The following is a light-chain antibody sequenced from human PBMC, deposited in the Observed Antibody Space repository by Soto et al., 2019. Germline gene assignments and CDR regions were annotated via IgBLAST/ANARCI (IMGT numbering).Light chain of an antibody. J-gene: IGKJ3*01. CDR3: QQYGVSPQS. CDR1: QSISGSY. CDR2: GAN. Sequence: EIVLTQYPGTLSLSPGERCTLSCRAIQSISGSYLAGYQQKLGQAPRLLVYGANTRATGITDRFSGSGSGSDFTLIISRLEPEDFAVYFCQQYGVSPQSVGPGTQVDIK. V-gene: IGKV3-20*01.